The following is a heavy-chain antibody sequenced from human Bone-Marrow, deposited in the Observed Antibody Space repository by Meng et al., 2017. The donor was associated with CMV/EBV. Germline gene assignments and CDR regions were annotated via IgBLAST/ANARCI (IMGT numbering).Heavy chain of an antibody. J-gene: IGHJ5*02. V-gene: IGHV4-30-4*08. CDR3: ARDMGSSGYYGNNWFDP. D-gene: IGHD3-22*01. CDR2: IYYSGST. Sequence: QVQLQESGQGLVKPSQTLSPPCTVSGGSISSGDYYWSWIRQPPGKGLEWIGYIYYSGSTYYNPSLKSRVTISVDTSKNQFSLKLSSVTAADTAVYYCARDMGSSGYYGNNWFDPWGQGTLVTVSS. CDR1: GGSISSGDYY.